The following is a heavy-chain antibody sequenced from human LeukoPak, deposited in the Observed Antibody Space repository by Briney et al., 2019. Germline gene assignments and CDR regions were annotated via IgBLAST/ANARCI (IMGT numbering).Heavy chain of an antibody. V-gene: IGHV4-59*01. J-gene: IGHJ4*02. CDR2: IYYSGST. CDR3: ASSTRRGSYPFDY. Sequence: TSETLSLTCTVSGGSISSYYWSWIRQPPGKGLDWIGYIYYSGSTNYNPSLKSRVTISVDTSKNQFSLKLSSATAADTAVYYCASSTRRGSYPFDYWGQGTLVTVSS. CDR1: GGSISSYY. D-gene: IGHD1-26*01.